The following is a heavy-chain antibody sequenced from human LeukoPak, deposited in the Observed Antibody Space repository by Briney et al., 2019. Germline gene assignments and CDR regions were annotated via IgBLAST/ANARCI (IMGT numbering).Heavy chain of an antibody. V-gene: IGHV6-1*01. CDR2: TFYRSKWKN. CDR3: ARTNSGYVDY. Sequence: SQTLPLTCAISGDTVSSKSAAWNWIRQSPSRGLEWLGRTFYRSKWKNDYAASVRSRITINPDTSKNQFSLQLNSVTPEDTAIYYCARTNSGYVDYWGQGTQVTVSS. D-gene: IGHD6-19*01. J-gene: IGHJ4*02. CDR1: GDTVSSKSAA.